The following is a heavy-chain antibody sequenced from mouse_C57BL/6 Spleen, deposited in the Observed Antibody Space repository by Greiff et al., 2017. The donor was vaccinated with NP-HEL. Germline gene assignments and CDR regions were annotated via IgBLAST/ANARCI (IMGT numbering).Heavy chain of an antibody. CDR1: GYTFTSYG. J-gene: IGHJ3*01. Sequence: QVQLQQSGAELARPGASVKLSCKASGYTFTSYGISWVKQRTGQGLEWIGEIYPRSGNTYYNEKFKGKATLTADKSSSTAYMELRSLTSEDSADYCGASSYYDYPAWFAYWGQGTLVTVSA. CDR3: ASSYYDYPAWFAY. V-gene: IGHV1-81*01. D-gene: IGHD2-4*01. CDR2: IYPRSGNT.